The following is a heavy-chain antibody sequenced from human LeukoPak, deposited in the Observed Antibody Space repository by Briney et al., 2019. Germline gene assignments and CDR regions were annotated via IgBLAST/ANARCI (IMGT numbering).Heavy chain of an antibody. CDR2: IKFDGNDK. CDR1: GFPFSSYA. CDR3: ARLSYWVFEI. Sequence: GSLRLSCAASGFPFSSYAMSWVRQAPGKGLEWVANIKFDGNDKFYVDSVKGRFTISRDNAKNLLYLQMSSLRAEDTAVYFCARLSYWVFEIWGQGTMVTVSS. V-gene: IGHV3-7*01. J-gene: IGHJ3*02. D-gene: IGHD2-21*01.